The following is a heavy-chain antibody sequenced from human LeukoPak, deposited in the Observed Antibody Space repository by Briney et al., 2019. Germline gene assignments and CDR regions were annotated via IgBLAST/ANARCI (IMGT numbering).Heavy chain of an antibody. Sequence: ASVKVSCKASGYTFTGYYMHWVRQAPGQGLEWMGWINPNNGGTSYAQKFQGRVTMTRDTSISTAYMELSRLRSDDTAVYYCARAGGSSAADYWGQGTLVTVSS. CDR3: ARAGGSSAADY. D-gene: IGHD6-25*01. CDR1: GYTFTGYY. J-gene: IGHJ4*02. CDR2: INPNNGGT. V-gene: IGHV1-2*02.